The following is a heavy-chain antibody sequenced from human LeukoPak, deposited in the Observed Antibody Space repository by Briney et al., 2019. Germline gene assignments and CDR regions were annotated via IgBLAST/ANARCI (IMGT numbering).Heavy chain of an antibody. Sequence: SETLSLTCTVSGGSISSYYWSWIRQPPGKGLEWIGYIYYSGSTNYNTTNYNPSLTSRVTISVDASKNQFSLKLTSVTAADTAVYYCARPVRLQNVKWYLDLWDRGTLVTVSS. J-gene: IGHJ2*01. CDR1: GGSISSYY. CDR2: IYYSGST. V-gene: IGHV4-59*08. D-gene: IGHD5-24*01. CDR3: ARPVRLQNVKWYLDL.